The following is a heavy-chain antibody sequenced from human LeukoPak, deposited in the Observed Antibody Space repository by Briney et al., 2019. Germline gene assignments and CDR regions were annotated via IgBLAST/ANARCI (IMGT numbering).Heavy chain of an antibody. D-gene: IGHD3-3*01. V-gene: IGHV3-30-3*01. Sequence: GGSLRLSCAASGFTFSSYAMHWVRQAPGKGLEWVAVISYDGSNKYYADSVKGRFTISRDNSKNTLYLQMNSLRAEDTAVYYCARDHMRSGYYYFDYWGQGTLVTVPS. CDR3: ARDHMRSGYYYFDY. J-gene: IGHJ4*02. CDR2: ISYDGSNK. CDR1: GFTFSSYA.